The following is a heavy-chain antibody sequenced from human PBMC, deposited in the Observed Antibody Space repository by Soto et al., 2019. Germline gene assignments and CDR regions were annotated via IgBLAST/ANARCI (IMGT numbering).Heavy chain of an antibody. J-gene: IGHJ4*02. CDR1: GDTFTFYS. Sequence: QVQLVQSGAEVKKPGSSVRVSCKASGDTFTFYSINWVRQAPGLGLEWMGRINPILSMSNYAQRFQGRVTTTADKSTSTAYMELSSPRSEDTAMYYCASSYGSGYRAFDYWGQGALVTVSS. CDR3: ASSYGSGYRAFDY. CDR2: INPILSMS. V-gene: IGHV1-69*02. D-gene: IGHD3-10*01.